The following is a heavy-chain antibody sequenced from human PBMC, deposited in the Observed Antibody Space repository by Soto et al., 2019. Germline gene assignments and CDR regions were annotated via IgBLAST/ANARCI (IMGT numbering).Heavy chain of an antibody. D-gene: IGHD2-21*02. J-gene: IGHJ4*02. V-gene: IGHV2-5*01. CDR2: IYWHDDK. CDR3: AHGSCFGVDCYPNSYFDF. Sequence: QITLKESGPTLVKPTQTLTLTCTFSGFSLSTTEEGVGWIRQPPGKAPEWLALIYWHDDKRYSPSLKTRLTITKDTAKNQVVLTVTNVDPVDTATYYCAHGSCFGVDCYPNSYFDFWGQGILVTVSS. CDR1: GFSLSTTEEG.